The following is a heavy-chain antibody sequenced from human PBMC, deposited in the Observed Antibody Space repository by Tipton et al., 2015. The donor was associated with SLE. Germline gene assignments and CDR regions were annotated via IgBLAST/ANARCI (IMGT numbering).Heavy chain of an antibody. CDR2: IYHSGST. Sequence: TLSLTCAVYGGSFSGYYWSWIRQPPGKGLEWIGSIYHSGSTYYNPSLKSRVTISVDTSKNQFSLKLSSVTAADTAVYYCARDKYGYSSSEFDYWGQGTLVTVSS. CDR1: GGSFSGYY. J-gene: IGHJ4*02. D-gene: IGHD6-6*01. V-gene: IGHV4-34*01. CDR3: ARDKYGYSSSEFDY.